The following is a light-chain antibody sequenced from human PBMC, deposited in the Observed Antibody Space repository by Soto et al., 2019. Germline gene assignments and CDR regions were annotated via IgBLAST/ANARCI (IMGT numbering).Light chain of an antibody. CDR3: QQYNSYRT. Sequence: DIQITHSASTLYASVGDRVTITCRASQSISSWLAWYQQKPGKAPKLLIYDASSLESGVPSRFSGSGSGTEFTLTIRSLQPDDFATYYCQQYNSYRTVGQGTKVDIK. CDR1: QSISSW. V-gene: IGKV1-5*01. J-gene: IGKJ1*01. CDR2: DAS.